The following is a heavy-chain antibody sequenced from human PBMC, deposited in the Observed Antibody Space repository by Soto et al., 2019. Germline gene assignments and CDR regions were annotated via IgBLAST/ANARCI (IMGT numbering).Heavy chain of an antibody. Sequence: QVQVVQSGAEVQKPESSVKVSCKPSGGTFNTYTVNWVRLAPGHGLEWMGRFIPILDMANYAQKIQDRVTITADRSTFTAYMELNSLTSDDTALYYCAITYCRDNSCPRDFDFWGPGTRVTVSS. V-gene: IGHV1-69*02. CDR2: FIPILDMA. CDR3: AITYCRDNSCPRDFDF. D-gene: IGHD2-21*01. CDR1: GGTFNTYT. J-gene: IGHJ4*02.